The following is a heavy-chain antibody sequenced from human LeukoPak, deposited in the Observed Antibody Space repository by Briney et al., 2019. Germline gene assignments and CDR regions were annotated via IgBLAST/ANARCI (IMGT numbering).Heavy chain of an antibody. CDR2: IYPGDSDM. V-gene: IGHV5-51*01. J-gene: IGHJ3*02. D-gene: IGHD3-22*01. CDR3: ARRGDSSGYYAFDI. Sequence: GASLKISCKGSGYSFTRYWIGWVRPMPGKGLEWMGIIYPGDSDMRYSPSFQGQVTISVDKSISTAYLQWSSLKASDTAMYYCARRGDSSGYYAFDIWGQGTMVTVSS. CDR1: GYSFTRYW.